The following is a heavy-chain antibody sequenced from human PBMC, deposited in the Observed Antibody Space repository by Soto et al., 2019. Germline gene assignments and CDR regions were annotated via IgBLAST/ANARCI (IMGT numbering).Heavy chain of an antibody. J-gene: IGHJ4*02. Sequence: ESGGGLVQPGGSLRHSCAASGFTFSDNWMSWVRQAPGKGLECVANIKTDGSEKYYVDPVKGRFTISRDNAKNSLYLQMNSLRAEDTAVYYCATSMGRGGNDYWGQGTLVAVSS. CDR3: ATSMGRGGNDY. D-gene: IGHD3-10*01. CDR1: GFTFSDNW. CDR2: IKTDGSEK. V-gene: IGHV3-7*05.